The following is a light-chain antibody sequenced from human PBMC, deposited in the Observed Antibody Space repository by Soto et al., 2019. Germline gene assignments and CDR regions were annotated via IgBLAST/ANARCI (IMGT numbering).Light chain of an antibody. V-gene: IGKV3D-15*01. J-gene: IGKJ4*01. CDR2: GAS. CDR1: QSVSSN. CDR3: QQYNNWPPLT. Sequence: EIVMTQSPATLPVSPGERATLSCRASQSVSSNLAWYQQKPGQAPRLLIYGASTRATGIPARFSGSGSGTEFTLTISSLQSEDFAVYYCQQYNNWPPLTFGGGTKAEIK.